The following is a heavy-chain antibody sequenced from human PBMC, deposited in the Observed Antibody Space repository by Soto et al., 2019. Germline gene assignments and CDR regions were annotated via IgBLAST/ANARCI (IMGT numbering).Heavy chain of an antibody. V-gene: IGHV4-39*02. CDR1: GGSISSSSYY. J-gene: IGHJ5*02. D-gene: IGHD3-22*01. CDR3: ARVGPWVPYYYDSSPYTFENWFDP. CDR2: IYHGGST. Sequence: SETLSLTCTVSGGSISSSSYYWGWIRQPPGKGLEWIGSIYHGGSTYYNPSLNSRVTLSIDMTNNHVSLILNSVTAADTAVYYCARVGPWVPYYYDSSPYTFENWFDPWGQGTLVTVSS.